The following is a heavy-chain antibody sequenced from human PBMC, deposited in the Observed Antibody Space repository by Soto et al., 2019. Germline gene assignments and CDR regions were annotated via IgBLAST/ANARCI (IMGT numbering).Heavy chain of an antibody. Sequence: SETRSLTCTVSGGSFSSSSYFWAWIRQPPGKGLEWIGSISYSGSTYYNPSLKSRVTISVDTSKNQFSVKLSSVTAADTAVYYCASTGRFAAIELWWFDPWGRGTLVTVSS. CDR2: ISYSGST. J-gene: IGHJ5*02. CDR3: ASTGRFAAIELWWFDP. D-gene: IGHD2-2*01. V-gene: IGHV4-39*01. CDR1: GGSFSSSSYF.